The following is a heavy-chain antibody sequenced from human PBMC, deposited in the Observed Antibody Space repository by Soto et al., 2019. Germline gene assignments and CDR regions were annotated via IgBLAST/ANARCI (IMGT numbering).Heavy chain of an antibody. CDR1: GGSIGSGGYY. Sequence: QVQLQESGPGLVKPSQTLSLTCTVSGGSIGSGGYYWSWIRQHPGKGLEWIGYIYYSGSTYYNPSLKSRVTISVDTSKNQFSLKLSSVTAADTAVYYCARESADSTSFNWFDPWGQGTLVTVSS. CDR2: IYYSGST. CDR3: ARESADSTSFNWFDP. J-gene: IGHJ5*02. D-gene: IGHD2-2*01. V-gene: IGHV4-31*03.